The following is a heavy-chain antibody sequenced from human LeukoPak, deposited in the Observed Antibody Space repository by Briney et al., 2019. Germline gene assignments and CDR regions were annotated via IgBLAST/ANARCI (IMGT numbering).Heavy chain of an antibody. CDR2: INWNGGST. CDR1: GFTFDDYG. D-gene: IGHD6-13*01. CDR3: ASSSWYGDAFDI. V-gene: IGHV3-20*04. J-gene: IGHJ3*02. Sequence: GGSLRLSCAASGFTFDDYGMSSVRQAPGKGLEWVSGINWNGGSTGYADSVKGRFTISRDNAKNSLYLQMNSLRAEDTALYYCASSSWYGDAFDIWGQGTMVTVSS.